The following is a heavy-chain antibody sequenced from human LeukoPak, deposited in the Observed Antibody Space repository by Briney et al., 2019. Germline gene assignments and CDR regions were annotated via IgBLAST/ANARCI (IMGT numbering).Heavy chain of an antibody. Sequence: GASVKVSCKVSGYTLTELSMHWVRQAPGKGLEWMGGFDPEDGETIYAQKFQGRVTMTEDTSTDTAYMELSSLRSEDTAVYYCATDLTLRRYYDSSGYHWGQGTLVTVSS. CDR2: FDPEDGET. V-gene: IGHV1-24*01. CDR1: GYTLTELS. CDR3: ATDLTLRRYYDSSGYH. J-gene: IGHJ5*02. D-gene: IGHD3-22*01.